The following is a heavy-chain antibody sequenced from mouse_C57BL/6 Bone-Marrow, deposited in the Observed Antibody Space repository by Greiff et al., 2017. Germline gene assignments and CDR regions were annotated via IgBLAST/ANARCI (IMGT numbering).Heavy chain of an antibody. CDR1: GFTFSDYY. CDR2: ISNGGGST. J-gene: IGHJ2*01. D-gene: IGHD2-1*01. V-gene: IGHV5-12*01. Sequence: EVKLVESGGGLVQPGGSLKLSCAASGFTFSDYYMYWVRQTPEKRLEWVAYISNGGGSTYYPDTVKGRFTISRDNAKNTLYLQMSRLKSEDTAMYYCARHGGNSYYFDYWGQGTTLTVSS. CDR3: ARHGGNSYYFDY.